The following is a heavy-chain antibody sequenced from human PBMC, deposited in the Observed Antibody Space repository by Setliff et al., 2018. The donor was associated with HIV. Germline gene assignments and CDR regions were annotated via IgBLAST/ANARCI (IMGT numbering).Heavy chain of an antibody. V-gene: IGHV4-31*02. CDR2: IYYSGST. Sequence: SETLSLTCIVSGGSISSGGYYWSWIRQHPGKGLEWIGYIYYSGSTYYNSSLKSRVIISVDTSRNQFSLKLSSVTAADTAVYYCARENYDSSMDVWGQGTTVTVSS. D-gene: IGHD3-3*01. CDR1: GGSISSGGYY. CDR3: ARENYDSSMDV. J-gene: IGHJ6*02.